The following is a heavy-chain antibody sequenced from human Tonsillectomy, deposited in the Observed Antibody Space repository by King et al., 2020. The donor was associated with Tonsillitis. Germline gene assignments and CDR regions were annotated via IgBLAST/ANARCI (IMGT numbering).Heavy chain of an antibody. V-gene: IGHV1-46*03. J-gene: IGHJ6*02. CDR1: GYIFAAYH. Sequence: VQLVESGAEVKKPGASVTLSCRTSGYIFAAYHIHWVRQAPGQGLEWMGMINPSGGITTYAQRFQGRVTMTTDTSTETVFLELSSLKSEDTAVYYCARASHIIMMRGAPVCSGMDVWGLGTAVSVSS. CDR2: INPSGGIT. D-gene: IGHD3-10*01. CDR3: ARASHIIMMRGAPVCSGMDV.